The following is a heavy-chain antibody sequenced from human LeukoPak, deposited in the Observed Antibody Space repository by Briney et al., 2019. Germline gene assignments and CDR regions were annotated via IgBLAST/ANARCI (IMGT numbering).Heavy chain of an antibody. CDR3: ACLSSNGRRAFDI. V-gene: IGHV4-59*08. J-gene: IGHJ3*02. CDR1: GGSISSFY. D-gene: IGHD2-8*01. CDR2: INHSGNT. Sequence: SETLSLTCTVSGGSISSFYWTWIRQTPGKGLEWVGYINHSGNTNHNPSLKSRVTVSVDTSKSQFSLKLSSVTAADTAVYYCACLSSNGRRAFDIWGQGTMVTVSS.